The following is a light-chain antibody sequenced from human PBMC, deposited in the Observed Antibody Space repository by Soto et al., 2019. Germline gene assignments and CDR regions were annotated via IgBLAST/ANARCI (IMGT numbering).Light chain of an antibody. CDR2: DNS. CDR1: SSNIGAGYD. J-gene: IGLJ1*01. Sequence: QSVLTQPPSVSGAPGQRVTISCTGSSSNIGAGYDVHWYQQLPGTAPKLLIYDNSYRPSGVPDRFSGSKSGTSASLAITGLQAEDEADYYCQSYDSSLSAYVFGAGTKVT. V-gene: IGLV1-40*01. CDR3: QSYDSSLSAYV.